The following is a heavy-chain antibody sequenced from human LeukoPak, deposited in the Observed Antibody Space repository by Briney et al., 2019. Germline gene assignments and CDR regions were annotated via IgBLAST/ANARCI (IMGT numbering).Heavy chain of an antibody. CDR2: IRSKANNYAT. CDR3: ARVVSSTSFLEGYWFDP. CDR1: GFMFSGSP. D-gene: IGHD2-2*01. J-gene: IGHJ5*02. Sequence: GGSLRLSCAASGFMFSGSPMHWVRQASGKGLEWVGHIRSKANNYATIYAASVKGRFTISRDDSKNTAYLQMNSLKTEDTAVYYCARVVSSTSFLEGYWFDPWGQGTLVTVSS. V-gene: IGHV3-73*01.